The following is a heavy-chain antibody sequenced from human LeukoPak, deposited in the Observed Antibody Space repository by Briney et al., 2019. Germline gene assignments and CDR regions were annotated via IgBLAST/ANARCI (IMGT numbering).Heavy chain of an antibody. V-gene: IGHV4-59*08. J-gene: IGHJ4*02. Sequence: SETLSLTCTVSGGSISSYYWSWIRQPPGEGLEWIAYVSDIGSINYNPSLKSRVTISLDTSKNQFSLKLSSVTAADTAVYYCAGHHPRNTVDFWGQGTLVTVSS. CDR3: AGHHPRNTVDF. CDR2: VSDIGSI. CDR1: GGSISSYY. D-gene: IGHD2-8*02.